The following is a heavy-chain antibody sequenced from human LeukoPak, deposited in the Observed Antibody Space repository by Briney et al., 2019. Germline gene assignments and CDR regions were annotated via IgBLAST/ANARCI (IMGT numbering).Heavy chain of an antibody. CDR3: ARGGYYGSGNDFRFDP. Sequence: SETLSLTCTVSGYSISSGYYWDWIRQPPGKGLEWIGTLSHSGSSYYNPSLKSRVTISVDTSKNQFSLNLSSVTAADTAVYYCARGGYYGSGNDFRFDPWGQGTLVTVSS. CDR1: GYSISSGYY. D-gene: IGHD3-10*01. CDR2: LSHSGSS. J-gene: IGHJ5*02. V-gene: IGHV4-38-2*02.